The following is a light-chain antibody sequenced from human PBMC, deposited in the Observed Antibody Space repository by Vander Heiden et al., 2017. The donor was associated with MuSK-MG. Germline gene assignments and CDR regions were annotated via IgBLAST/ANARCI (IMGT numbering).Light chain of an antibody. CDR3: STWDNRYKAQV. CDR2: QNV. Sequence: LTQGTTMSVTLAQKVTLCLCGDSNNSGSDPVGWHQQTSHGSPKVVMCQNVVSSGIPDRFSGSNLGTTASLTISGLQPEDEALYYCSTWDNRYKAQVFGGGTKLTVL. CDR1: SNNSGSDP. J-gene: IGLJ3*02. V-gene: IGLV1-36*01.